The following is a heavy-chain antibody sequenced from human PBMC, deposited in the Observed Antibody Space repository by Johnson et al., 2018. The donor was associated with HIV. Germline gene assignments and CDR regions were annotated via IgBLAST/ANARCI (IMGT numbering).Heavy chain of an antibody. CDR3: ARCRDAYTLLSAFDI. V-gene: IGHV3-64*01. CDR1: GFTFSTYA. D-gene: IGHD5-24*01. J-gene: IGHJ3*02. CDR2: ISSNGGST. Sequence: VQLVESGGGLVQPGGSLRLSCAASGFTFSTYAMNWVRQAPGKGLEYVSAISSNGGSTYYANSLKDRFTISRDNSKNTLYLQMGSPRAEDMAVYYCARCRDAYTLLSAFDIWGQGTMVTVSS.